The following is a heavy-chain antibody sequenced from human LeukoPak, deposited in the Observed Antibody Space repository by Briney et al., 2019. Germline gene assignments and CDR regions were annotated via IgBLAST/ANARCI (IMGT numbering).Heavy chain of an antibody. D-gene: IGHD3-22*01. J-gene: IGHJ4*02. CDR1: GYSISSGYY. CDR2: IYRSGST. Sequence: SETLSLTCTVSGYSISSGYYWGWIRQPPGKGPEWIGRIYRSGSTYYNPSLKSRVTISVDTSKNQFSLKLSSVSAADTAVYYCARRGNYDSSSFDYWGQGTLVTVSS. V-gene: IGHV4-38-2*02. CDR3: ARRGNYDSSSFDY.